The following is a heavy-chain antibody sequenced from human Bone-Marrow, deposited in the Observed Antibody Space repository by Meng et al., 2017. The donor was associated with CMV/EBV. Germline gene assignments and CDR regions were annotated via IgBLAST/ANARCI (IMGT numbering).Heavy chain of an antibody. CDR2: ISWNSGSI. CDR3: AKDLGVVVPAASNGMDV. CDR1: GFTFDDYA. J-gene: IGHJ6*01. D-gene: IGHD2-2*01. Sequence: SLKISCAASGFTFDDYAMHWVRQAPGKGLEWVSGISWNSGSIGYADSVKGRFTISRDNAKNSLYLQMNSLRAEDTALYYCAKDLGVVVPAASNGMDVWVKGPRSPSPQ. V-gene: IGHV3-9*01.